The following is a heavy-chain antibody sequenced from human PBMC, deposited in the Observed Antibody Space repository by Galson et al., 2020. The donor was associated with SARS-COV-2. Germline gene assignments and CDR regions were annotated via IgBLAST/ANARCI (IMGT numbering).Heavy chain of an antibody. Sequence: SETLSLTCAVSGDSVINNWWSWVRQPPEKGLEWIGEIHHSGTTNYNPSLRSRVSMSLDTSKNQFSLQLTSVTAADTAVYYCALGNDYTWETWGLGTLVTVSS. CDR2: IHHSGTT. CDR1: GDSVINNW. CDR3: ALGNDYTWET. J-gene: IGHJ4*02. D-gene: IGHD5-12*01. V-gene: IGHV4-4*02.